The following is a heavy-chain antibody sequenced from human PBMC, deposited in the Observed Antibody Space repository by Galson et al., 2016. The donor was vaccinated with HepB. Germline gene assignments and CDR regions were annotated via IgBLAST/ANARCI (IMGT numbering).Heavy chain of an antibody. CDR1: GFTFSSYA. Sequence: SLRLSCAASGFTFSSYAMNWVRQAPGKGLEWVSAISNRAGSTYYADSVKGRFTISRDNAKNSLFLQMNSLRAEDTAVYYCARSWGRDSQKYPLEHWGQGTLVTVSS. V-gene: IGHV3-23*01. CDR2: ISNRAGST. CDR3: ARSWGRDSQKYPLEH. J-gene: IGHJ4*02. D-gene: IGHD2-2*01.